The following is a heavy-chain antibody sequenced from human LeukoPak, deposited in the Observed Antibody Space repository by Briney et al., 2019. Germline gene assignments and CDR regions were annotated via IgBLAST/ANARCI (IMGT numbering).Heavy chain of an antibody. Sequence: GGSLRLSCAASGFTFRSYGMHWVRQAPGKGLEWVTFIGYDGSNKYYTDSVKGRFTISRDNSKNTLYLQMNSLRTEDTAVYYCAKDSYYYFIDVWGKGTTVTVSS. V-gene: IGHV3-30*02. CDR2: IGYDGSNK. J-gene: IGHJ6*03. CDR3: AKDSYYYFIDV. CDR1: GFTFRSYG.